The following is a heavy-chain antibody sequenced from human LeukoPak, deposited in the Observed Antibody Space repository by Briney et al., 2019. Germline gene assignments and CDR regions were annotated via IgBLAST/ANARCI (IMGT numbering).Heavy chain of an antibody. CDR3: ARSKDILTGYCFDY. Sequence: PSQTLPLTCTVSGGSISSYYWSWIRQPPGKGLEWIGYIYYSGSTNYNPSLKSRVTISVDTSKNQFYLKLSSATAADTAVYYCARSKDILTGYCFDYWGQGTLVTVSS. J-gene: IGHJ4*02. CDR2: IYYSGST. D-gene: IGHD3-9*01. CDR1: GGSISSYY. V-gene: IGHV4-59*01.